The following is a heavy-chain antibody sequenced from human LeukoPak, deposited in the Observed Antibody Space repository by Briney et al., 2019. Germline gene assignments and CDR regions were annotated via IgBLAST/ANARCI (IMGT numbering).Heavy chain of an antibody. D-gene: IGHD3-3*01. CDR2: INHSGST. Sequence: SETLSLTCAVYGGSFSGYYWSWIRQPPGEGLEWIGEINHSGSTNYNPSLKSRVTISVDTSKNQFSLKLSSVTAADTAVYYCARLVSPRRDFWSGYYTSWFDPWGQGTLVTVSS. CDR3: ARLVSPRRDFWSGYYTSWFDP. CDR1: GGSFSGYY. J-gene: IGHJ5*02. V-gene: IGHV4-34*01.